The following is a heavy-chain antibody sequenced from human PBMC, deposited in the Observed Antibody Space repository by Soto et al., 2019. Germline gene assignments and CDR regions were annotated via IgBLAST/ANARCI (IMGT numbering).Heavy chain of an antibody. CDR1: GFTFSNYA. Sequence: GGSLRLSCAASGFTFSNYAMNWVRQAPGKGLVWVSVVTGSGGSTYYADSVKGRFTISRDNSKNTLYLQMNSLRAEDTAIYYCAKGSGTNYSDSWGQGTLVTVSS. CDR3: AKGSGTNYSDS. V-gene: IGHV3-23*01. J-gene: IGHJ4*02. D-gene: IGHD1-26*01. CDR2: VTGSGGST.